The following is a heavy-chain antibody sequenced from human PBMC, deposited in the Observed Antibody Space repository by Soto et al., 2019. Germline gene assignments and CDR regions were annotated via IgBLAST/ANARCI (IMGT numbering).Heavy chain of an antibody. CDR3: ATLTRGDISYYMDV. Sequence: QLQLQESGPGLVKPSETLSLTCTVSGGSISSSSYYWGWIRQPPGKGLEWIGSIYYSGSTYYNPSLKSRVTISVDTSKNQFSLRLSSVTAADTAVYYCATLTRGDISYYMDVWGKGTTVTVSS. CDR1: GGSISSSSYY. D-gene: IGHD3-16*01. V-gene: IGHV4-39*01. J-gene: IGHJ6*03. CDR2: IYYSGST.